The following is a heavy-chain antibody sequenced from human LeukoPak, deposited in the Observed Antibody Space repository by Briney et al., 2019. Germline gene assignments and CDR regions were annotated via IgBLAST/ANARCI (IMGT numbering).Heavy chain of an antibody. CDR2: IIPIFGTA. CDR3: ARDRVRGYSYGHFDY. D-gene: IGHD5-18*01. Sequence: SVKVSCKASGGTFSSYAISWVRQAPGQGLEWMGGIIPIFGTANYAQKFQGRVTITADKSTSTAYMELSSLRSEDTAVYYCARDRVRGYSYGHFDYWGQGTLVTVSS. V-gene: IGHV1-69*06. CDR1: GGTFSSYA. J-gene: IGHJ4*02.